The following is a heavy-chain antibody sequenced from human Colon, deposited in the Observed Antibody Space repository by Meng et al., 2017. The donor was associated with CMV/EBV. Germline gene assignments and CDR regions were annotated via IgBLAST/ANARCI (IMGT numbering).Heavy chain of an antibody. J-gene: IGHJ4*02. CDR1: VSLCPSKQ. CDR3: IKEDWYFDF. V-gene: IGHV1-2*02. CDR2: IYPQNGGT. Sequence: KQPGAIADVSSSAFVSLCPSKQLSWVRHAPGQGLEWMGWIYPQNGGTYFAQKFRGRVTMTSDTSISTAYMELSSLTSDDTAIYYCIKEDWYFDFWGQGTLVTVSS. D-gene: IGHD2-21*01.